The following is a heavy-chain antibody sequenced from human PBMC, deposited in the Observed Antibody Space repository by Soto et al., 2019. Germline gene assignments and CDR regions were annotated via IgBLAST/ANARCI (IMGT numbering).Heavy chain of an antibody. J-gene: IGHJ4*02. CDR3: ARSYRRGGYSGYHPREY. V-gene: IGHV1-8*01. D-gene: IGHD5-12*01. CDR2: MNPNSGNT. Sequence: QVQLVQSGAEVKKPGASVKVSCKASGYTFTSYDINWVRQATGQGLEWMGWMNPNSGNTGYAQKFRGRVTMTRNTSISTAYMEVSSLRSEDTAVYYCARSYRRGGYSGYHPREYWGQGTLVTVSS. CDR1: GYTFTSYD.